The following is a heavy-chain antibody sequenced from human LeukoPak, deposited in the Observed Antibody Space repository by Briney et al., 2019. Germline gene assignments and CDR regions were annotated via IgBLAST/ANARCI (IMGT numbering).Heavy chain of an antibody. V-gene: IGHV3-53*01. Sequence: GGTLRLSCAASGFTFSSYGMSWVRQAPGKGLEWVSVIYSGGSTYYADSVKGRFTISRDNSKNTQYLQMNSLRAEDTAVYYLARGTYYFDYWGQGTLVTVSS. CDR2: IYSGGST. J-gene: IGHJ4*02. CDR3: ARGTYYFDY. D-gene: IGHD2-8*01. CDR1: GFTFSSYG.